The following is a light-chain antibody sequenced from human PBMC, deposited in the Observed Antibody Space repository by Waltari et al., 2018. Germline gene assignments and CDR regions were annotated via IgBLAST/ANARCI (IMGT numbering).Light chain of an antibody. CDR2: GAS. CDR3: QHYNNRPPYS. CDR1: QGISNN. J-gene: IGKJ2*03. V-gene: IGKV3-15*01. Sequence: EIELTQSPATLSASPGERVTLSCRASQGISNNLVWYQHKPGQSPRLLMYGASARATGGPERFSGSGYRTEFTLTISSLQSEDFAVYYCQHYNNRPPYSFGQGTKLDIK.